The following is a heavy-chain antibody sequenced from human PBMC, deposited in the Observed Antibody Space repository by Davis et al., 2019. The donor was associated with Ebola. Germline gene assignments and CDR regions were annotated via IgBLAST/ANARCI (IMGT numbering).Heavy chain of an antibody. Sequence: GESLKISCAASGFTFSIYAMNWVRQAPGKGLEWVATISYDGSNIYYADSVKGRFTISRDNSKNTLYLQMNSLRAEDTAVYYCARQDTVTKRAISHYYFDYWGQGTLVTVSS. CDR1: GFTFSIYA. V-gene: IGHV3-30-3*01. D-gene: IGHD4-17*01. CDR3: ARQDTVTKRAISHYYFDY. CDR2: ISYDGSNI. J-gene: IGHJ4*02.